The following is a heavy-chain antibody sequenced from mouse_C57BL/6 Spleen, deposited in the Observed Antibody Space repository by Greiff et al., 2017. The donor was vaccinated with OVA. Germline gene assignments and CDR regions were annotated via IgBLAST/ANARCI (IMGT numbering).Heavy chain of an antibody. CDR2: IDPETGGT. Sequence: QVHVKQSGAELVRPGASVTLSCKASGYTFTDYEMHWVKQTPVHGLEWIGAIDPETGGTAYNQKFKGKAILTADKSSSTAYMELRSLTSEDSAVYYCTTPTFNYWGQGTTLTVSS. CDR3: TTPTFNY. J-gene: IGHJ2*01. CDR1: GYTFTDYE. V-gene: IGHV1-15*01.